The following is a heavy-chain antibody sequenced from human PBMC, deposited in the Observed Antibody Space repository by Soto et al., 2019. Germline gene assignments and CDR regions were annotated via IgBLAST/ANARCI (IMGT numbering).Heavy chain of an antibody. J-gene: IGHJ6*03. Sequence: QVQLVQSGAEVKKPGSSVKVSCKASGGTFSSYTISWVRQAPGQGLEWMGRIIPILGIANYAQRIQGRVTTTGDKATSTAYMELSSLRSEDTAVYYCARDTYYYNMDVWGEGTTVTVTS. CDR2: IIPILGIA. CDR1: GGTFSSYT. CDR3: ARDTYYYNMDV. V-gene: IGHV1-69*08.